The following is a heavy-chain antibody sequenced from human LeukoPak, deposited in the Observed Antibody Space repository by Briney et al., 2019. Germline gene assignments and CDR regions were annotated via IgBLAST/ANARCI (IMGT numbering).Heavy chain of an antibody. CDR3: ARDQAYSNYEDAFDI. J-gene: IGHJ3*02. CDR1: GFTFSSYW. D-gene: IGHD4-11*01. CDR2: IKQDGSEK. Sequence: GGSLRLSCAASGFTFSSYWMSWVRQATGKGLEWVANIKQDGSEKYYVDSVKGRFTISRDNAKNSLYLQMNSLRAEDTAVYYCARDQAYSNYEDAFDIWGQGTMVTVSS. V-gene: IGHV3-7*01.